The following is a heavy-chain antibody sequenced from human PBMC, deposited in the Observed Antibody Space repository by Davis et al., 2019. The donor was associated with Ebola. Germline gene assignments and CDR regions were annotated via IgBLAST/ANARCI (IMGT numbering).Heavy chain of an antibody. J-gene: IGHJ4*02. CDR2: MNPNSGNT. CDR3: ARGISSGWYSPSDY. Sequence: ASVKVSCKASGYTFTSYDINWVRQATGQGLEWMGWMNPNSGNTGYAQKFQGRVTMTRNTSISTAYMELSSLRSEDTAVYYCARGISSGWYSPSDYWGQGTLVTVSS. CDR1: GYTFTSYD. V-gene: IGHV1-8*01. D-gene: IGHD6-19*01.